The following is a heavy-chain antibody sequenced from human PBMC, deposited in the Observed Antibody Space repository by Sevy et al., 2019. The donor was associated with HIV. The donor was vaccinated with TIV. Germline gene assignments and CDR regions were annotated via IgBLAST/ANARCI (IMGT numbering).Heavy chain of an antibody. D-gene: IGHD3-22*01. V-gene: IGHV3-11*01. CDR1: GFTFSDYY. Sequence: GGSLRLSCAASGFTFSDYYMSWIRQAPGKGLEWVSYISSSGSTIYYADSVKGRFTISRDNAKNSLYLQMNSLRAEDTAVYYCAVDYTMRVVVSGAFDIWGQGTMVTVSS. CDR3: AVDYTMRVVVSGAFDI. J-gene: IGHJ3*02. CDR2: ISSSGSTI.